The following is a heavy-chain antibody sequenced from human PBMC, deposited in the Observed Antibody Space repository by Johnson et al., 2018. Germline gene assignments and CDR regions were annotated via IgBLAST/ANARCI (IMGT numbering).Heavy chain of an antibody. CDR1: GGTFSSYA. D-gene: IGHD3-10*01. Sequence: QVQLVQSGAEVKKXGSSXKVXCKASGGTFSSYAISWVRQAPGQGLEWMGGIIPIFGTANYAQKFQGRGPIHADESTSTAYMERSSLRSEETAVYYCARRITMVRGVVYYYYGMDVWGQGTTVTVSS. CDR2: IIPIFGTA. V-gene: IGHV1-69*01. J-gene: IGHJ6*02. CDR3: ARRITMVRGVVYYYYGMDV.